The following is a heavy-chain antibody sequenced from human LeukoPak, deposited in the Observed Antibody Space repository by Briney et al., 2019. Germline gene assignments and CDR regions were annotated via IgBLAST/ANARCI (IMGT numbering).Heavy chain of an antibody. CDR2: IIPIFDTA. V-gene: IGHV1-69*13. D-gene: IGHD3-16*02. Sequence: ASVKVSCKASGYTFTGYYMHWVRQAPGQGLEWMGGIIPIFDTANYAQKFQGRVTITADESTSTAYMELGSLRSEDTAVYYCASHPRIMITFGGVIVPFDPWGQGTLVTVSS. CDR3: ASHPRIMITFGGVIVPFDP. CDR1: GYTFTGYY. J-gene: IGHJ5*02.